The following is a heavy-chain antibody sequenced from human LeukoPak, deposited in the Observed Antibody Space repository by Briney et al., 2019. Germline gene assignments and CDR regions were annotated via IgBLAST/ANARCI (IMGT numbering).Heavy chain of an antibody. CDR1: GFTLSSNY. J-gene: IGHJ2*01. Sequence: GGSLRLSCAASGFTLSSNYMSWVRQAPGKGLEWVSVIYSGGSTYYADFVKGRFTISRHNSKNTLYLQMNSLRAEDTAVYYCARASIAAAGTSGWYFDLWGRGTLVTVSS. D-gene: IGHD6-13*01. CDR2: IYSGGST. V-gene: IGHV3-53*04. CDR3: ARASIAAAGTSGWYFDL.